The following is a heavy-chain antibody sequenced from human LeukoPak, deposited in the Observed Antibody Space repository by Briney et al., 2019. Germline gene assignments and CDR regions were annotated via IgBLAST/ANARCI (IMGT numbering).Heavy chain of an antibody. D-gene: IGHD3-3*01. Sequence: PSETLSLACTVSGYSISSNYNWAWIRQPPGKGLEWIGTFNPSGNTYHNPSLKSRITISVDTSKNQFSLKLSSVTAADTAVYYCAAEFSAYDPLDSWGQGTLVTVSS. CDR2: FNPSGNT. J-gene: IGHJ4*02. CDR1: GYSISSNYN. V-gene: IGHV4-38-2*02. CDR3: AAEFSAYDPLDS.